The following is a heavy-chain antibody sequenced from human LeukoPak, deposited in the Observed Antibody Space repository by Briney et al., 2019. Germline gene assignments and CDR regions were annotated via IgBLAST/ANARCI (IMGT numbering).Heavy chain of an antibody. J-gene: IGHJ4*02. CDR1: GFAFSSYG. CDR2: IWYDGSDK. D-gene: IGHD3-22*01. CDR3: ARGSSYNEGGGHYYAFDY. Sequence: GGSLRLSCAASGFAFSSYGMHWVRQAPGKGLEWVALIWYDGSDKYYTDSVKGRFTISRDNSKNTLSLQMNSLRAEDTAEYYRARGSSYNEGGGHYYAFDYWGQGTLVTVSS. V-gene: IGHV3-33*01.